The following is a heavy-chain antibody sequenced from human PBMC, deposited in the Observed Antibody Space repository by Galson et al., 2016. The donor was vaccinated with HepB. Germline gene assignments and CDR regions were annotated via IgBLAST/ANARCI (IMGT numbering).Heavy chain of an antibody. CDR1: RKSFSAES. V-gene: IGHV4-34*01. CDR3: ARGGLVRGGGLHWFDP. J-gene: IGHJ5*02. CDR2: ASHIGF. D-gene: IGHD3-10*01. Sequence: TLSLTCVVSRKSFSAESWTWIRQPPGKGLEWIGEASHIGFNYNPSLKSRTFITTDTAKNQFSLHMASVTPDDTAVYYCARGGLVRGGGLHWFDPWSQGTLVTVSS.